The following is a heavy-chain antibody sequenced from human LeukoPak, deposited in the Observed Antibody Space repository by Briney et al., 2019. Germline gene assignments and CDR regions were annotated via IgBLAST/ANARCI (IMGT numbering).Heavy chain of an antibody. Sequence: GGSLRLSCAASGVSFSSGAMSWVCQAQGKGLDWVSAMSGSCGSRYYADSVQSRYSTSRDNSKNTLYLQMNSLRAADTAADYYARMMYNSGRLAYFAYWGQGTLVTVSS. V-gene: IGHV3-23*01. D-gene: IGHD6-19*01. CDR3: ARMMYNSGRLAYFAY. CDR2: MSGSCGSR. J-gene: IGHJ4*02. CDR1: GVSFSSGA.